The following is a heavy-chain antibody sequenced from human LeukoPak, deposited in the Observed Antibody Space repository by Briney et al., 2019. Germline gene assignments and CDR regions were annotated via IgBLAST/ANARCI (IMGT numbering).Heavy chain of an antibody. CDR2: ISAYNGNT. CDR1: GYTFTRNG. V-gene: IGHV1-18*01. D-gene: IGHD1-26*01. J-gene: IGHJ6*03. CDR3: ARVLGELLPNYYYYMDV. Sequence: ASVKVSCKASGYTFTRNGISWVRQAPGQGLEWMGWISAYNGNTNYAQKFQGRVTMTTDTSTSTAYMELGSLRSDDTAVYYCARVLGELLPNYYYYMDVWGKGTTVTVSS.